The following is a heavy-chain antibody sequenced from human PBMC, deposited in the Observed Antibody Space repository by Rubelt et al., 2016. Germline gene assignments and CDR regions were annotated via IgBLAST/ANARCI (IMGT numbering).Heavy chain of an antibody. J-gene: IGHJ4*02. CDR1: GFTFSSYS. V-gene: IGHV3-48*04. D-gene: IGHD3-10*01. CDR2: ISGGMETI. Sequence: LVQPGESLRLSCEGSGFTFSSYSMDWVRQVPGKGLEWISYISGGMETIYYADSVRGRFTIPRDNAKNSLYLQMDSLRAEDTAVYFCASGERGRGVWELVLPGVYWGQGILVTVSS. CDR3: ASGERGRGVWELVLPGVY.